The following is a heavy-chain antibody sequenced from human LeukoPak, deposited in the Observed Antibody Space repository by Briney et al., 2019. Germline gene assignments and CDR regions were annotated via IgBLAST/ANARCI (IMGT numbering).Heavy chain of an antibody. J-gene: IGHJ4*02. V-gene: IGHV3-33*06. CDR1: GFTFSTYA. D-gene: IGHD3-10*01. CDR2: IWSDGSEQ. Sequence: GRSLRLSCAASGFTFSTYAIHWVRQAPGKGLEWVAVIWSDGSEQYYADSVKGRFTISRDNSKNTLYLQMNSLRAEDTAVYYCAKSRKAYYYGSGSHQPFDYWGQGTLVTVSS. CDR3: AKSRKAYYYGSGSHQPFDY.